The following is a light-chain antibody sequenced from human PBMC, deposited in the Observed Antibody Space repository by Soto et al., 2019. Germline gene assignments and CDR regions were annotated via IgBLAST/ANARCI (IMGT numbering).Light chain of an antibody. CDR3: QQLNSYPRT. CDR1: QGISSY. J-gene: IGKJ1*01. CDR2: AAS. Sequence: DIQLTQSPSFLSASVGDRVTITCRASQGISSYLAWYQQKPGNTPKLLIYAASILQSGVPSRFSGSGSGTEFTLTISSLQPEDFATYYCQQLNSYPRTFGRGTEVEIK. V-gene: IGKV1-9*01.